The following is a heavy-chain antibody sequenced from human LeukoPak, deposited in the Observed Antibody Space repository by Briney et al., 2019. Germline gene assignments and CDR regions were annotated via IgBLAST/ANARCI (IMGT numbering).Heavy chain of an antibody. CDR3: ARAGLESTKQQLSPY. V-gene: IGHV1-46*01. Sequence: GASVKVSCKASGYTFTSYGISWVRQAPGQGLEWMGIINPSGGSTSYAQKFQGRVTMTRDTSTSTVYMELSSLRSEDTAVYYCARAGLESTKQQLSPYWGQGTLVTVSS. CDR1: GYTFTSYG. J-gene: IGHJ4*02. D-gene: IGHD6-13*01. CDR2: INPSGGST.